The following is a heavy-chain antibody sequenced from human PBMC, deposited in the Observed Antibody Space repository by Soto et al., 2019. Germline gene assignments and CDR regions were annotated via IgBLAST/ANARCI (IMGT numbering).Heavy chain of an antibody. CDR3: ARYSSSPDY. V-gene: IGHV3-30-3*01. J-gene: IGHJ4*02. CDR2: ISYDGSNK. Sequence: QVQLVESGGGVVQPGRSLRLSCAASGFTFSSYAMHWVRKAPGKGLEWVAVISYDGSNKYYADSVKGRFTISRDNTKNTLYLQMNSLRAEDTAVYYCARYSSSPDYWGQGTLVTVSS. D-gene: IGHD6-6*01. CDR1: GFTFSSYA.